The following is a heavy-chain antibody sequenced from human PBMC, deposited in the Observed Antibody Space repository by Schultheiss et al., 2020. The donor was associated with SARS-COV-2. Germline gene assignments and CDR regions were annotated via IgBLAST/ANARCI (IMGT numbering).Heavy chain of an antibody. CDR2: IYYSGST. Sequence: SETLSLTWAVSGGSISSSNWWSWVRQPPGKGLEWIGSIYYSGSTYYNPSLKSRVTISVDTSKNQFSLKLSSVTAADTAVYYCARHPGYSSSHFQHWGQGTLVTVSS. V-gene: IGHV4-39*01. D-gene: IGHD6-13*01. J-gene: IGHJ1*01. CDR3: ARHPGYSSSHFQH. CDR1: GGSISSSNW.